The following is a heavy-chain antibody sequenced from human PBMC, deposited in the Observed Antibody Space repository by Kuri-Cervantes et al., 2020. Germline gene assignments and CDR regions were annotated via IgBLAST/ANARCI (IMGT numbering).Heavy chain of an antibody. CDR1: GFTFSSYA. D-gene: IGHD6-13*01. Sequence: GESLKISCAASGFTFSSYAMHWVRQAPGKGLEWVSSISSSSSYIYYADSVKGRFTISRDNAKNSLYLQMNSLRAEDTAVYYCARDRSSWYRFDYWGQGTLVTVSS. CDR2: ISSSSSYI. CDR3: ARDRSSWYRFDY. V-gene: IGHV3-21*01. J-gene: IGHJ4*02.